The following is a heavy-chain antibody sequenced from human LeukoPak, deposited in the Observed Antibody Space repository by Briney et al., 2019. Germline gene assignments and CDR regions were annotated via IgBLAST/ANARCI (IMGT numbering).Heavy chain of an antibody. D-gene: IGHD2-8*01. J-gene: IGHJ4*02. V-gene: IGHV4-59*08. Sequence: PSETLSLTCTVSGDSISSYYWSWIRQPPGKGLEWIGYIYYSGSTTYNPSLKSRVTISVDTSKNQFSLKLTSVTAADTAAYYCARQRMAPGPFDYWGQGALVTVSS. CDR2: IYYSGST. CDR3: ARQRMAPGPFDY. CDR1: GDSISSYY.